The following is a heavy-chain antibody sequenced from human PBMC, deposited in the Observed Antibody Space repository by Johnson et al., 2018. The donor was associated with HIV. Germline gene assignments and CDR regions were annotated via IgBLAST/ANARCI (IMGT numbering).Heavy chain of an antibody. D-gene: IGHD7-27*01. V-gene: IGHV3-15*01. Sequence: VQLVESGGGLVKPGGSLRLSCAASGFTFSNAWMSWVRQAPGKGLEWVGRIKRKTDGGTTDYAAPVKGRFTISRDDSKNTLYLQMNSLKTEDTAVYYCSTPRPNWGWNAFHIWGQGTMVTVSS. CDR2: IKRKTDGGTT. J-gene: IGHJ3*02. CDR1: GFTFSNAW. CDR3: STPRPNWGWNAFHI.